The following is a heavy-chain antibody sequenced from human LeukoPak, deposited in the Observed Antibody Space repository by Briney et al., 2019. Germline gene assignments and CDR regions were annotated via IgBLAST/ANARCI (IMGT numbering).Heavy chain of an antibody. J-gene: IGHJ6*03. D-gene: IGHD3-16*01. CDR1: GFTFGDYA. CDR3: TRDRKLRNLGVYYYMDF. Sequence: GGSLRLSCTASGFTFGDYAMSWVRQAPGKGLEWVGFIRGKAYGGTTEYAASVKGRFTISRDDSKSIAYLQMNGLKTEDTAVYYCTRDRKLRNLGVYYYMDFCGKGTTVTVSS. V-gene: IGHV3-49*04. CDR2: IRGKAYGGTT.